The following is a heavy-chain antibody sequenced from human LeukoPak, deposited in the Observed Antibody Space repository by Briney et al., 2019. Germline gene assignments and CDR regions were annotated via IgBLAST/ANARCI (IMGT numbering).Heavy chain of an antibody. Sequence: PSETLSLTCTVSGYSISRAYYWGWVRQPPGKGLEWIGNIYHRGTTYYNPTLKSRVTISLDTSKNQFSLKLSSVTAADTAVYFCAFIESLGSYFYHWGQGTLVTVSS. V-gene: IGHV4-38-2*02. J-gene: IGHJ4*02. CDR2: IYHRGTT. D-gene: IGHD5/OR15-5a*01. CDR1: GYSISRAYY. CDR3: AFIESLGSYFYH.